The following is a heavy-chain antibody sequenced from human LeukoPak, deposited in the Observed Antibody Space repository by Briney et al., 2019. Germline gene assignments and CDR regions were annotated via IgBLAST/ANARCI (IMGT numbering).Heavy chain of an antibody. J-gene: IGHJ6*02. V-gene: IGHV3-23*01. Sequence: GGSLRPSCAASGFTFSSYAMSWVRQAPGKGLEWVSAISGSGGSTYYADSVKGRFTISRDNSKNTLYLQMNSLRAEDTAVYYCARIEHYYYYGMDVWGQGTTVTVSS. CDR3: ARIEHYYYYGMDV. CDR2: ISGSGGST. CDR1: GFTFSSYA.